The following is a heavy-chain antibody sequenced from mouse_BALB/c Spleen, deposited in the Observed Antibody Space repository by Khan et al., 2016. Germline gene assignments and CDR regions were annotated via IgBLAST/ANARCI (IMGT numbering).Heavy chain of an antibody. V-gene: IGHV1-52*01. Sequence: QVQLLQPGAELVRPGASVKLSCKASGHPFTTYWMNWVKQRPEQGLEWIGRIDPYDSETHYDQKFKDKAILTVDKSSSTAYMKACGLKSEESAVYYRAVGSAVFDFWSRITTLTISS. D-gene: IGHD3-3*01. CDR3: AVGSAVFDF. J-gene: IGHJ2*01. CDR1: GHPFTTYW. CDR2: IDPYDSET.